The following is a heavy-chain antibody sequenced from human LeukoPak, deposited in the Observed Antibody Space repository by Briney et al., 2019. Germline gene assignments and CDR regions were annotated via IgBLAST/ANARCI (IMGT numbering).Heavy chain of an antibody. CDR2: ISSDGSST. J-gene: IGHJ4*02. V-gene: IGHV3-74*03. CDR3: ARDQRVTGRPDIDY. D-gene: IGHD6-6*01. CDR1: GFTFSNHW. Sequence: GGALRLSCAASGFTFSNHWMHGVGQTPGKGLAWVARISSDGSSTTYADSVKGRFTISRDNAKNTLYLQMNNLRAEDTAMYYCARDQRVTGRPDIDYWGQGTLVIVSS.